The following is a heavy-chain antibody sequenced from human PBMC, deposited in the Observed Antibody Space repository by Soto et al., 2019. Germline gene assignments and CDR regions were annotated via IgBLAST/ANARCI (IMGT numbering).Heavy chain of an antibody. D-gene: IGHD3-3*01. CDR3: ARTVRFLEWLTPYYYYGMDV. V-gene: IGHV5-51*01. CDR2: IYPSDSDT. J-gene: IGHJ6*02. Sequence: GESLKISCKGSGYSFTSYWIGWVRQMPGKGLEWMGIIYPSDSDTRYSPSFQGQVTISADKSISTAYLQWSSLKASDTAMYYCARTVRFLEWLTPYYYYGMDVWGQGTTVTVSS. CDR1: GYSFTSYW.